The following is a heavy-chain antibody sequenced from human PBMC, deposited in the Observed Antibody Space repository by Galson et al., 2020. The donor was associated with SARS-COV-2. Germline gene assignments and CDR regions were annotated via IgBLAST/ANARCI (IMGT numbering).Heavy chain of an antibody. J-gene: IGHJ4*02. D-gene: IGHD3-22*01. V-gene: IGHV1-2*04. CDR1: GYTFTGYY. Sequence: ASVKVSCKASGYTFTGYYMHWVRQAPGQGLEWMGWINPNSGGTNYAQKFQGWVTMTRDTSISTAYMELSRLRSDDTAVYYCAGGSRDYYDSSGYYYGDYWGQGTLVTVSS. CDR2: INPNSGGT. CDR3: AGGSRDYYDSSGYYYGDY.